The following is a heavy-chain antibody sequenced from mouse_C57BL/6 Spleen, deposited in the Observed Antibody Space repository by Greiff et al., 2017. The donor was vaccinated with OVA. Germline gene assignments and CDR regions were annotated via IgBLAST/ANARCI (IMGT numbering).Heavy chain of an antibody. J-gene: IGHJ2*01. CDR3: ARGEVYSNYEVRYYFDY. Sequence: QVQLQQPGAELVKPGASVKLSCKASGYTFTSYWMHWVKQRPGRGPEWIGRIDPNSGGTKYNEKFKSKATLTVDKPSSTAYMQLSSLTSEDSAVYYCARGEVYSNYEVRYYFDYWGQGTTLTVSS. CDR1: GYTFTSYW. D-gene: IGHD2-5*01. CDR2: IDPNSGGT. V-gene: IGHV1-72*01.